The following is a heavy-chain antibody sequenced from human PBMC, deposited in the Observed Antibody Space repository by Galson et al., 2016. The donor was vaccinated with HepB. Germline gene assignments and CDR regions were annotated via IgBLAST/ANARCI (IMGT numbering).Heavy chain of an antibody. D-gene: IGHD6-19*01. J-gene: IGHJ4*02. CDR3: TRAGSGWPL. CDR2: IRSRNNGYAT. CDR1: GFGFSGSS. V-gene: IGHV3-73*01. Sequence: SLRLSCAASGFGFSGSSMHWVRQASGKGLEWLGRIRSRNNGYATDYAASVRGRFTISRDDPKNTAYLQMNSRKTADPAWYYGTRAGSGWPLGGQGTRVTVSS.